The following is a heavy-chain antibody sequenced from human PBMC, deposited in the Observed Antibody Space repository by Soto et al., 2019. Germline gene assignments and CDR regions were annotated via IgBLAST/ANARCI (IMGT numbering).Heavy chain of an antibody. V-gene: IGHV3-30*18. J-gene: IGHJ5*01. CDR2: ILYDGSRQ. CDR1: GFSFSNYG. D-gene: IGHD2-8*01. CDR3: AKDQAYCTTGVCLYNWFES. Sequence: GGSLRLSCAASGFSFSNYGMYWVRQAPGKGLEWVAAILYDGSRQFYADSVKGRLTISRDNSENTLYLQINSLRTEDTAVYYCAKDQAYCTTGVCLYNWFESWGQGALVTVSS.